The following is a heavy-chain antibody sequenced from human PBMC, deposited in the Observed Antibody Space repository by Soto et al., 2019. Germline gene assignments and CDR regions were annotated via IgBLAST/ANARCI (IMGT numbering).Heavy chain of an antibody. D-gene: IGHD2-15*01. V-gene: IGHV3-23*01. Sequence: PGGSLGLSCAASGFTFINYDMSWVRQAPGKGLEWVSLITSGGGIHYAGPVKGRFTISRDISRNTLYLQMNSLRAEDTAVYYCAKACKYSSDMDVWGKGSTVTVSS. CDR3: AKACKYSSDMDV. J-gene: IGHJ6*03. CDR1: GFTFINYD. CDR2: ITSGGGI.